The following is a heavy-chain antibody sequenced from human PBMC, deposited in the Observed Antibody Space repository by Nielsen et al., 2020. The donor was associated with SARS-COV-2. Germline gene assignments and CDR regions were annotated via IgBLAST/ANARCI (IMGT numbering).Heavy chain of an antibody. V-gene: IGHV3-11*06. CDR3: ARDWSRAFDV. J-gene: IGHJ3*01. Sequence: DSVKGRFTISRDNAKNSLDLQMNSLRVEDTAVYYCARDWSRAFDVLGQGTMVTVSS.